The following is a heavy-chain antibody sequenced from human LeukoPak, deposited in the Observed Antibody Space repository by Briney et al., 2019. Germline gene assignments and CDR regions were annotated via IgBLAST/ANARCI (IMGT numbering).Heavy chain of an antibody. D-gene: IGHD6-6*01. CDR1: GGSISSSDYY. Sequence: PSETLSLTCSVSGGSISSSDYYWGWIRQSPGKGLEWIGSIYYSGSTYYNPSLKSRVTISLDTSKNHFSLTLTSVTAADTAVYYCARDRSVGVLPAPPFDFWGQGTLVTVSS. V-gene: IGHV4-39*02. CDR3: ARDRSVGVLPAPPFDF. CDR2: IYYSGST. J-gene: IGHJ4*02.